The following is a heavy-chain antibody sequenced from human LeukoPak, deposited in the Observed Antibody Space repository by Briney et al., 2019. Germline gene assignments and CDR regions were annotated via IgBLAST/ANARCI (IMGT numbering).Heavy chain of an antibody. Sequence: PGGSLRLSCAASGFTFSTYGTHWVRQAPGKGLEWVAVISYDGSNKYYADSVKGRFTISRDNSKNTLYLQMNSLRTEDTAIYYCAKEDVVVITIRYFQHWGQGTLVTVSS. V-gene: IGHV3-30*18. J-gene: IGHJ1*01. CDR2: ISYDGSNK. CDR3: AKEDVVVITIRYFQH. CDR1: GFTFSTYG. D-gene: IGHD3-22*01.